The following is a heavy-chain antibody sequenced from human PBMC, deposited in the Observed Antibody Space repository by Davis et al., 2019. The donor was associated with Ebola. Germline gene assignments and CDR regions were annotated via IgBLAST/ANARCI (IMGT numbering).Heavy chain of an antibody. Sequence: PGGSLRLSCAASGLTFSSYWMNWVRQAPGKGLEWVAAINQDGSVEYYVDSVKGRFTISRDNAKNSLSLQMHSLRAEDTAVYYCARDRGYCSYDSWGQGTLVTVSS. V-gene: IGHV3-7*01. CDR1: GLTFSSYW. CDR2: INQDGSVE. J-gene: IGHJ5*02. CDR3: ARDRGYCSYDS. D-gene: IGHD6-25*01.